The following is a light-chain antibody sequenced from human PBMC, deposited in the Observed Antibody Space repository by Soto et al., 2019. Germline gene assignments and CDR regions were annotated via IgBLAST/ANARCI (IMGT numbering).Light chain of an antibody. Sequence: QSVLTQSPSASASLGASVKLTCTLSSGHSSYAIAWHQQQPEKGPRYLMKLNSDGSHSKGDGIPDRFSGSSSGAERYLTISSLQSEDEADYYSQTWGTGMVVFGGGTKLTVL. V-gene: IGLV4-69*01. CDR1: SGHSSYA. CDR2: LNSDGSH. J-gene: IGLJ2*01. CDR3: QTWGTGMVV.